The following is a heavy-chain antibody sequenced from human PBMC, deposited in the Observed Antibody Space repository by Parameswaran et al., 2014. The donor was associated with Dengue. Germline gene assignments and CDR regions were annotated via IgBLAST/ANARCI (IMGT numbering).Heavy chain of an antibody. J-gene: IGHJ6*02. Sequence: SWVRQAPGQGLEWMGRILPIRAMAVYALKFQDRVTITADKSTSIAYMELTSLRSDDTAVYYCARDNVGWNDDSGFYGMDVWGQGTTVTVSS. CDR2: ILPIRAMA. D-gene: IGHD1-1*01. CDR3: ARDNVGWNDDSGFYGMDV. V-gene: IGHV1-69*04.